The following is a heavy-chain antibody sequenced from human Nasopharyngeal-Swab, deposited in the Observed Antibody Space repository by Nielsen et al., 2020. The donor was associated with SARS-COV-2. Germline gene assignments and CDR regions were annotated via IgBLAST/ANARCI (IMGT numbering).Heavy chain of an antibody. Sequence: GGSLRLSCAASGFTFSSYAMSWVRQAPGKGLEWVSAISGSGDSTYYADSVKGRFTISRDNSKNTLYLQMNSLRAEDTAVYYCAKGGCGGDCYYYYYYGMDVWGQGTTVTVSS. D-gene: IGHD2-21*02. V-gene: IGHV3-23*01. CDR2: ISGSGDST. J-gene: IGHJ6*02. CDR1: GFTFSSYA. CDR3: AKGGCGGDCYYYYYYGMDV.